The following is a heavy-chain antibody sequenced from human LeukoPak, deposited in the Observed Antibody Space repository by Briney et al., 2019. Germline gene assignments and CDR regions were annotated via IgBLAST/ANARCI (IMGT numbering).Heavy chain of an antibody. D-gene: IGHD3-3*01. CDR1: GFTFSSYG. CDR2: ISYDGSNK. J-gene: IGHJ5*02. CDR3: AKDNYDFWSGPTNNWFDP. Sequence: GGSLRLSCAASGFTFSSYGMHWVRQAPGKGLEWVAVISYDGSNKYYADSVKGRFTISRDNSKNTLYLQMNSLRAEDTAVYYCAKDNYDFWSGPTNNWFDPWGQGTLVTISS. V-gene: IGHV3-30*18.